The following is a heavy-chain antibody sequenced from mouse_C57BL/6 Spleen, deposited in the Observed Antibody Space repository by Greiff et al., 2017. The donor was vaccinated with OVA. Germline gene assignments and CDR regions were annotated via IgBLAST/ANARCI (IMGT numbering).Heavy chain of an antibody. V-gene: IGHV1-26*01. CDR2: INPNNGGT. J-gene: IGHJ2*01. D-gene: IGHD1-1*01. CDR3: ARGGVLYGSSPFDY. CDR1: GYTFTDYY. Sequence: VQLQQSGPELVKPGASVKISCKASGYTFTDYYMNWVKQSHGKSLEWIGDINPNNGGTSYNQKFKGKATLTVDKSSSTAYMELRSLTSEDSAVYYCARGGVLYGSSPFDYWGQGTTLTVSS.